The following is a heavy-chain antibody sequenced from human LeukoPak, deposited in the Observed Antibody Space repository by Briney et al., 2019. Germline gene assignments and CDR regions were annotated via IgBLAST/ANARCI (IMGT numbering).Heavy chain of an antibody. J-gene: IGHJ5*02. CDR3: ARDPDRGGWYRSSWFDP. V-gene: IGHV3-11*01. Sequence: PGGSLRLSCAASGFTFSDYYMSWIRQAPGKGLEWVSYISSSGSTIYYADSVKGRSTISRDNAKNSLYLQMNSLRAEDTAVYYCARDPDRGGWYRSSWFDPWGQGTLVTVSS. CDR2: ISSSGSTI. D-gene: IGHD6-19*01. CDR1: GFTFSDYY.